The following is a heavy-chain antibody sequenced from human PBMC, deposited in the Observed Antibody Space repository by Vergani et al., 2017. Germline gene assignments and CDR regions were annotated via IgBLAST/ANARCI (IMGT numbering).Heavy chain of an antibody. J-gene: IGHJ4*02. D-gene: IGHD3-16*01. CDR3: AKHFRGWGIDY. V-gene: IGHV3-30*02. CDR2: IQFDGSNQ. CDR1: GFTLSNYY. Sequence: QVHLVESGGGVVQPGRSLRLSCATSGFTLSNYYMQWIRQGPGKGLEFVAFIQFDGSNQYYADSVKGRFTLSRDFSKNTLYLQMNSLRTDDTATYYCAKHFRGWGIDYWGQGTQVIVSS.